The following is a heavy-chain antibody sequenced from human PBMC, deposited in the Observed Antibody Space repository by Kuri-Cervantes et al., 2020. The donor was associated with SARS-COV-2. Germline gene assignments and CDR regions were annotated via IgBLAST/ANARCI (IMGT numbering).Heavy chain of an antibody. V-gene: IGHV1-24*01. CDR2: FDPEEGET. D-gene: IGHD2-2*01. J-gene: IGHJ6*02. CDR3: STSFVVLTDTIAQIYYYGMDV. Sequence: ASENVSCKVCGYTLTQLSMHWVRQAAGKGREWMGGFDPEEGETNYPQKFQGRVTMTEDTSKDAAYMELSSLRSEDTAVYYCSTSFVVLTDTIAQIYYYGMDVWGQGTTVTVSS. CDR1: GYTLTQLS.